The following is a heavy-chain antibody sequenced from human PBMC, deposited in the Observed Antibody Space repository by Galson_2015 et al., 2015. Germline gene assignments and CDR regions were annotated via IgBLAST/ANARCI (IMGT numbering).Heavy chain of an antibody. V-gene: IGHV3-53*01. CDR1: GFTVSSNY. Sequence: SLRLSCAASGFTVSSNYMSWVRQAPGKGLEWVSVIYSGGSTYYADSVKGRFTISRDNSRNTLYLQMNSLRAEDTAVYYCARDFGYGDYDYFDYWGQGTLVTVSS. D-gene: IGHD4-17*01. CDR2: IYSGGST. J-gene: IGHJ4*02. CDR3: ARDFGYGDYDYFDY.